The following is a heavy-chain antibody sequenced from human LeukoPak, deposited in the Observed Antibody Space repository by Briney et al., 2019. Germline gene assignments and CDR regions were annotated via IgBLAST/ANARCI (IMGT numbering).Heavy chain of an antibody. CDR3: ARGGVTSYGAFDY. CDR1: GGTFSSYA. D-gene: IGHD4/OR15-4a*01. J-gene: IGHJ4*02. V-gene: IGHV1-69*13. Sequence: SGKVSCKASGGTFSSYAISWVRQAPGQGLEWMGGIIPIFGTANYAQKFQGRVTITADESTSTAYMELSSLRSEDTAVYYCARGGVTSYGAFDYWGQGTLVTVSS. CDR2: IIPIFGTA.